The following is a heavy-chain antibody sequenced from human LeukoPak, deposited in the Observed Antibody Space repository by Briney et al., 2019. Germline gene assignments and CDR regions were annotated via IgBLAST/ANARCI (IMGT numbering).Heavy chain of an antibody. CDR2: IIPILGIA. CDR3: ATNYYGSGSYTYYFDY. Sequence: SVKVSCXASGGTFSSYTISWVRQAPGQGLEWMGRIIPILGIANYAQKFQGRVTITADKSTSTAYMELSSLRSEDTAVYYCATNYYGSGSYTYYFDYWGQGTLVTVSS. CDR1: GGTFSSYT. V-gene: IGHV1-69*02. J-gene: IGHJ4*02. D-gene: IGHD3-10*01.